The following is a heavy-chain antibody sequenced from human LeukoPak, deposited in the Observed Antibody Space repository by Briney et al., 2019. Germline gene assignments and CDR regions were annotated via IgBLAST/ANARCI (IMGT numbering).Heavy chain of an antibody. V-gene: IGHV3-23*01. D-gene: IGHD4-17*01. CDR2: ISGSGGTT. Sequence: GGSLRLSCAASGFTFSSYAMSWVRQAPGKGLEWVSTISGSGGTTYYADSVKGRFTISRDNSKNTLYLQMNSLRAEDTAVYYCAREDYGDYMEAFDIWGQGTMVTVSS. CDR1: GFTFSSYA. J-gene: IGHJ3*02. CDR3: AREDYGDYMEAFDI.